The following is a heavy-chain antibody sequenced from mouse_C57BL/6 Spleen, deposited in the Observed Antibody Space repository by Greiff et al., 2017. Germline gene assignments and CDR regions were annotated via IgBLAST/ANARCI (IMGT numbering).Heavy chain of an antibody. CDR2: INPSNGGT. J-gene: IGHJ1*03. Sequence: QVQLQQPGTELVKPGASVKLSCKASGYTFTSYWMHWVKQRPGQGLEWIGNINPSNGGTNYNEKFKSKATLTVDKSSSTAYMQLSSLTSEDSAVYYGARDGYYVWYFDVWGTGTTVTVSS. CDR3: ARDGYYVWYFDV. CDR1: GYTFTSYW. D-gene: IGHD2-3*01. V-gene: IGHV1-53*01.